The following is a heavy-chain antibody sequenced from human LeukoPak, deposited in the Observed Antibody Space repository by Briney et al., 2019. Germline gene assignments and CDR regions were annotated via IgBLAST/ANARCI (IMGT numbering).Heavy chain of an antibody. CDR3: ARSSRGLGANFDY. Sequence: NPSETLSLTCAVYGGSCSGYYWSWIRQPPGKGLEWIGYIYYIGSTTYNPSLKGRVTISLDTSKNQFSLKLSSVTAADTAVYYCARSSRGLGANFDYWGQGTLVTVSS. J-gene: IGHJ4*02. V-gene: IGHV4-59*01. CDR2: IYYIGST. CDR1: GGSCSGYY. D-gene: IGHD3-16*01.